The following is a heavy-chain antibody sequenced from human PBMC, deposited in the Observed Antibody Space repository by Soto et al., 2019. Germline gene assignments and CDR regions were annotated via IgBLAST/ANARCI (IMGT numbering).Heavy chain of an antibody. CDR3: AKDMVGYSSGWYPFDY. CDR1: GFTFDDYT. J-gene: IGHJ4*02. CDR2: ISWDGGST. Sequence: EVQLVESGGVVVQPGGSLRLSCAASGFTFDDYTMHWVRQAPGKGLEWVSLISWDGGSTYYADSVKGRFTISRDNSKSSLYLKMNSLRTEDTALYYCAKDMVGYSSGWYPFDYWGQGTLVTVSS. D-gene: IGHD6-19*01. V-gene: IGHV3-43*01.